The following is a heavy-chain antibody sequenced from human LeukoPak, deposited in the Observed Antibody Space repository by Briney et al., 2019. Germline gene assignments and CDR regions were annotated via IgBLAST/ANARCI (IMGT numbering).Heavy chain of an antibody. CDR3: ARSELRYFDWSGFDY. V-gene: IGHV4-39*01. CDR1: GGSISSSSYY. J-gene: IGHJ4*02. Sequence: SETLSLTCTVSGGSISSSSYYWGWIRQPPGKGLEWIGSIYYSGSTYYNPSLKSRVTISVDTSKNQFSLKLSSVTAADTAVYYCARSELRYFDWSGFDYWGQGTLVTVSS. CDR2: IYYSGST. D-gene: IGHD3-9*01.